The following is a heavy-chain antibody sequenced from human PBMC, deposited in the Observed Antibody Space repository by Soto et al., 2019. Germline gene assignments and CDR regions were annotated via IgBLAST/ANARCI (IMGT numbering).Heavy chain of an antibody. CDR2: INGYNGHT. V-gene: IGHV1-18*01. CDR3: ARDSPILGVVILRH. J-gene: IGHJ4*02. D-gene: IGHD3-3*01. CDR1: GFTFSNYG. Sequence: QVQMLQSGAEVKKPGASVKVSCKASGFTFSNYGISWVRQAPGQGLEWMGCINGYNGHTRYAQKVQGRATMTTDTSTSTAYFELRSLRSDDTAVYYCARDSPILGVVILRHWGQGTLVTVSS.